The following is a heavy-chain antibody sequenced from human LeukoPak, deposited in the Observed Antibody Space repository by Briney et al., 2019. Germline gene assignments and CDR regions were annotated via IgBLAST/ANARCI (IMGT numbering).Heavy chain of an antibody. J-gene: IGHJ4*02. D-gene: IGHD2-2*01. CDR1: GFTFSSYA. CDR2: ISGSGGDT. CDR3: AKGILLVPPGTRYFDY. Sequence: GGSLRLSCAASGFTFSSYAMSWVRQAPGKGLEWVSTISGSGGDTFYADSVKGRFTTSRDNSKNTLYLQMNSLRAEDTAVYYCAKGILLVPPGTRYFDYWGQGTLVTVSS. V-gene: IGHV3-23*01.